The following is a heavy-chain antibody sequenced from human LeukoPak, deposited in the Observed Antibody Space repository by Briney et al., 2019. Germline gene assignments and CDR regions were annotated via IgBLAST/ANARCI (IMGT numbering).Heavy chain of an antibody. V-gene: IGHV1-2*02. CDR2: INPNSGGT. J-gene: IGHJ6*03. Sequence: EASVKVSCKASGYTFTGYYMHWVRQAPGQGLEWMGWINPNSGGTNYAQKFQGRVTMTRDTSISTAYMELSRLRSDDTAVYYCARDLGIVVAQHMDVWGKGTTVTISS. CDR3: ARDLGIVVAQHMDV. CDR1: GYTFTGYY. D-gene: IGHD2-21*01.